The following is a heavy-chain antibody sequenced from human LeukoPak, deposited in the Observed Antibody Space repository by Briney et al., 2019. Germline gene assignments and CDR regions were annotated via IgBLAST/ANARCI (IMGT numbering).Heavy chain of an antibody. CDR1: GYTFTSYG. CDR2: INPNSGGT. CDR3: ARDSGSYYYYYGMDV. J-gene: IGHJ6*02. Sequence: ASVKVSCKASGYTFTSYGISWVRQAPGQGLEWMGWINPNSGGTNYAQKFQGWVTMTRDTSISTAYMELSRLRSDDTAVYYCARDSGSYYYYYGMDVWGQGTTVTVSS. D-gene: IGHD1-26*01. V-gene: IGHV1-2*04.